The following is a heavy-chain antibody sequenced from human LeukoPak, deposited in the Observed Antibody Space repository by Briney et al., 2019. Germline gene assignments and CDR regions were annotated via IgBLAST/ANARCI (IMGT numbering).Heavy chain of an antibody. CDR3: AKNQLVRGTYYFDY. Sequence: GGSLRLSCAASGFTFSSYAMSWVRQAPGKGLEWVSAISGSGGGTYYADSMKGRFTISRDNSKNTLYLQMNSLRAEDTAVYYCAKNQLVRGTYYFDYWGQGTLVTVSS. D-gene: IGHD3-10*01. CDR2: ISGSGGGT. J-gene: IGHJ4*02. CDR1: GFTFSSYA. V-gene: IGHV3-23*01.